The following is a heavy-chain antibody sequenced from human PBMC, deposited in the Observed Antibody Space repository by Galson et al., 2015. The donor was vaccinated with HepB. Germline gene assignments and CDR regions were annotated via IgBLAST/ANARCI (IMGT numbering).Heavy chain of an antibody. CDR1: GFTFSNYA. Sequence: SLRLSCAASGFTFSNYAMSWVRQAPGKGLEWVSSITVSGNTYYADSVRGRLTISRDNSKNTLYLQMNSLRAEDTAVYYCARVTTTDAFDIWGQGTMVTVSS. J-gene: IGHJ3*02. D-gene: IGHD5-12*01. CDR3: ARVTTTDAFDI. CDR2: ITVSGNT. V-gene: IGHV3-23*01.